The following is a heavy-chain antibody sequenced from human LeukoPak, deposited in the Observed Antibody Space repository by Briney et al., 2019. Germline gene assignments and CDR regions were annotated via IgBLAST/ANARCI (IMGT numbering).Heavy chain of an antibody. Sequence: ASVKVSCKASGYTFTSYGISWVRQAPGQGLEWMGWISAYNGNTNYAQKLQGRVTMTRDTSTSTVYMELSSLRSEDTAVYYCASTIAVAGTEFDYWGQGTLVTVSS. J-gene: IGHJ4*02. CDR3: ASTIAVAGTEFDY. D-gene: IGHD6-19*01. CDR1: GYTFTSYG. V-gene: IGHV1-18*01. CDR2: ISAYNGNT.